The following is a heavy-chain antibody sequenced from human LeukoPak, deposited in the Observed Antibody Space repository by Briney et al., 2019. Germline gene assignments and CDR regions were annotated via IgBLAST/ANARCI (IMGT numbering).Heavy chain of an antibody. Sequence: PGGSLSLSCAASGFTFSNYGMYWLRQAPGKGLEWVAFIRYDGSNKYYADSVKGRFTISRDNSKNTLYLHMNSLRAEDTAVYYCARADYRTTYYFDYWGQGTLVTVSS. CDR2: IRYDGSNK. D-gene: IGHD4/OR15-4a*01. J-gene: IGHJ4*02. V-gene: IGHV3-30*02. CDR1: GFTFSNYG. CDR3: ARADYRTTYYFDY.